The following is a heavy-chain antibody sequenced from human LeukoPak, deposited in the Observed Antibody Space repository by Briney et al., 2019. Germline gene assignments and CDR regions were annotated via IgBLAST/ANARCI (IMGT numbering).Heavy chain of an antibody. V-gene: IGHV5-51*01. Sequence: GESLKISCKGSGYSFTSYWIGWVRQMPGKGLEWMGIIYPGDSDTRYSPSFQGQVTISADKSISTAYLQWSSLKASDTAMYYCARPSSWGSRAIYFDYWGQGTLVTVPS. CDR1: GYSFTSYW. CDR2: IYPGDSDT. J-gene: IGHJ4*02. CDR3: ARPSSWGSRAIYFDY. D-gene: IGHD3-16*01.